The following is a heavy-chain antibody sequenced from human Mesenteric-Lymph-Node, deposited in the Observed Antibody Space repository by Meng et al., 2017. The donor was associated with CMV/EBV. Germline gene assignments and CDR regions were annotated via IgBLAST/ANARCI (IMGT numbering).Heavy chain of an antibody. CDR1: GGSFSGYY. CDR2: INHSGST. V-gene: IGHV4-34*01. Sequence: SQTLSLTCAVYGGSFSGYYWSWIRQPPGKGLEWIGEINHSGSTNYNPSLKSRVTISVDTSKNQFSLKLSSVTAADTAVYYCARESFVVVVAAIPDAFDIWGQGTMVTVSS. D-gene: IGHD2-15*01. J-gene: IGHJ3*02. CDR3: ARESFVVVVAAIPDAFDI.